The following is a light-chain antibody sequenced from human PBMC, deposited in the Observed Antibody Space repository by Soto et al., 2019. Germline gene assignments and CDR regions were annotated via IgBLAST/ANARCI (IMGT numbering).Light chain of an antibody. J-gene: IGKJ4*01. CDR2: GAS. V-gene: IGKV3-20*01. Sequence: EIVLTQSPGTLSLSPGERATLSCRASQSVSSSYLAWYQQKPGQAPMLLIYGASSSATGITDRFSGSGSGTDFTLTISRLEPEDFAVYYCQQYGSSPNTFGGGTKVEIK. CDR1: QSVSSSY. CDR3: QQYGSSPNT.